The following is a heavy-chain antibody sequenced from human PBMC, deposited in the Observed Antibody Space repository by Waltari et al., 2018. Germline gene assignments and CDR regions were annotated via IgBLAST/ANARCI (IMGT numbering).Heavy chain of an antibody. CDR1: GFTLSSYW. D-gene: IGHD6-19*01. V-gene: IGHV3-7*01. CDR3: TRDLYGSGGDYFDP. J-gene: IGHJ4*02. Sequence: EVQLVESGGGLVQPGGSLRLSCAASGFTLSSYWMSWVRQAPGKGLEWVANIMTDGREEYYVDSVRGRFTISRDNAKNSLFLQMNSLRAEDTAVYYCTRDLYGSGGDYFDPWGQGTLVTVSS. CDR2: IMTDGREE.